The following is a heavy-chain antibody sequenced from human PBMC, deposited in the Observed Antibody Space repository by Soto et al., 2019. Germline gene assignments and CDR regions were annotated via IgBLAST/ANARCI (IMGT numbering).Heavy chain of an antibody. CDR3: ASKYSYGYSSVYYYYGMDV. Sequence: QVQLVQSGAEVKKPGSSVKVSCKASGGTFSSYAISWVRQAPGQGLEWMGGIIPIFGTANYAQKFQGRVTITADEATSTAYMELSSLRSEDTAVYYCASKYSYGYSSVYYYYGMDVWGQGTTVTVSS. CDR1: GGTFSSYA. CDR2: IIPIFGTA. J-gene: IGHJ6*02. V-gene: IGHV1-69*01. D-gene: IGHD5-18*01.